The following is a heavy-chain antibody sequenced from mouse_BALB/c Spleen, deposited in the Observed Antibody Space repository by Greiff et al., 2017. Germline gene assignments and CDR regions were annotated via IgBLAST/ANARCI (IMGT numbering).Heavy chain of an antibody. Sequence: VMLVESGPGLVAPSQSLSITCTVSGFSLTGYCVNWVRQPPGKGLEWLGMIWGDGSTDYNSALKSRLSISKDNSKSQVFLKMNSLQTDDTARYYCARANYRYDGAWFAYWGQGTLVTVSA. D-gene: IGHD2-14*01. CDR2: IWGDGST. V-gene: IGHV2-6-7*01. J-gene: IGHJ3*01. CDR1: GFSLTGYC. CDR3: ARANYRYDGAWFAY.